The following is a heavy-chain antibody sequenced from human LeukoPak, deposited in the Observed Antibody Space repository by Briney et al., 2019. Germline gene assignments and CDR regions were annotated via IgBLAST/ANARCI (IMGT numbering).Heavy chain of an antibody. D-gene: IGHD1-1*01. J-gene: IGHJ4*02. Sequence: GGSQSLFCAASGFTFTSYEMNWVRQAPGKGLEWVSYITISGSTIYYADSVKGRFTISRDNAKNSLYLQMNSLRAEDTAVYYCARTTSFDYWGQGTPVTVSS. V-gene: IGHV3-48*03. CDR1: GFTFTSYE. CDR3: ARTTSFDY. CDR2: ITISGSTI.